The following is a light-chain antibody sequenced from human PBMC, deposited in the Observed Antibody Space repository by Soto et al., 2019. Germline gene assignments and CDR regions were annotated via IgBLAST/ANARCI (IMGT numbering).Light chain of an antibody. CDR3: SSHTSSTLVV. CDR1: SSVIGAYNY. CDR2: DVS. V-gene: IGLV2-14*01. J-gene: IGLJ2*01. Sequence: QSVLTQPASVSGSPGQSITISCAGTSSVIGAYNYVSWYQQYPGKAPKLMIHDVSNRPSGVSNRFSGSKSGNTASLTISGLQAEDEADYYCSSHTSSTLVVFGGGTKVTVL.